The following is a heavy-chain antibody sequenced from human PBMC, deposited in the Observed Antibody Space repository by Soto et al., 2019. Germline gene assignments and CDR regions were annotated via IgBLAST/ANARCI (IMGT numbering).Heavy chain of an antibody. CDR1: GFTVSRYG. V-gene: IGHV3-30*18. CDR2: ISYDGSNK. Sequence: GGPLRLSCAASGFTVSRYGMHWVRQAPGKGLEWVAVISYDGSNKYYADYVKGRFTISRDNSKNTLYLQMNSLRAEDTAVYYCAKDGLYKGVATMTYTGYWGQGTLVTVSS. J-gene: IGHJ4*02. CDR3: AKDGLYKGVATMTYTGY. D-gene: IGHD5-12*01.